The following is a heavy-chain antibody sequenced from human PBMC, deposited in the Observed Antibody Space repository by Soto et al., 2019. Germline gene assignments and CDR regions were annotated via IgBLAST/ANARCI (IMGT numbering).Heavy chain of an antibody. V-gene: IGHV3-11*01. Sequence: LILSCAASGFTFSDYYMSWIRQAPGKGLEWVSYISSSGSTIYYADSVKGRFTISRDNAKNSLYLQMNSLRAEDTAVYYCARDRSRWLQFFDYWGQGTLVTVSS. D-gene: IGHD5-12*01. CDR3: ARDRSRWLQFFDY. CDR1: GFTFSDYY. J-gene: IGHJ4*02. CDR2: ISSSGSTI.